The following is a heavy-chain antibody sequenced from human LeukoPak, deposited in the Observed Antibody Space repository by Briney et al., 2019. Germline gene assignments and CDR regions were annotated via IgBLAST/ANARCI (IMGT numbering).Heavy chain of an antibody. J-gene: IGHJ3*02. CDR2: ISSSSSYI. CDR1: GFTFSSYS. D-gene: IGHD3-9*01. V-gene: IGHV3-21*01. Sequence: GGSLRLSCAASGFTFSSYSMNWVRQAPGKGLEWVASISSSSSYIYYADSVKGRFTISRDNAKNSLYLQMNSLRAEHTAVYFCARASGDYDILTGQTGRAAFDIWGQGTMVTVSS. CDR3: ARASGDYDILTGQTGRAAFDI.